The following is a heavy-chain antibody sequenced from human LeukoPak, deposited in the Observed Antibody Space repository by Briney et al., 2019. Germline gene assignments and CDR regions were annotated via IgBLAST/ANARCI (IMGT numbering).Heavy chain of an antibody. D-gene: IGHD3-10*02. Sequence: PGGPLRLSCAASGFTFSNYEMNWVRQAPGKGLEWLSYISGNGNTIYYADSVKGRFTISRDNAKNSLYLQMNSLRAEDTAVYYCAELGITMIGGVWGKGTTVTISS. J-gene: IGHJ6*04. CDR3: AELGITMIGGV. CDR2: ISGNGNTI. V-gene: IGHV3-48*03. CDR1: GFTFSNYE.